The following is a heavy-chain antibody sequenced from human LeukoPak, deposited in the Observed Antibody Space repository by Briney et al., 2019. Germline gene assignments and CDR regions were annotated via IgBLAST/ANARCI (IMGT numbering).Heavy chain of an antibody. CDR3: ARVRRCSGTSCNTATVGYYYMDV. CDR1: GFTFSSYG. J-gene: IGHJ6*03. V-gene: IGHV3-7*01. Sequence: PGGSLRLSCAASGFTFSSYGMHWVRQAPGKGLEWVANIKQDGSEKYYVDSVKGRFTISRDNAKNSLYLQMNSLRAEDTAVYYCARVRRCSGTSCNTATVGYYYMDVWGKGTTVTVSS. CDR2: IKQDGSEK. D-gene: IGHD2-2*02.